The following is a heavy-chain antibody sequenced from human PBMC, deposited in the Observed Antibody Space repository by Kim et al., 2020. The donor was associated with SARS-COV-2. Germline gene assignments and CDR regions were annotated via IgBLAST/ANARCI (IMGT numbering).Heavy chain of an antibody. CDR2: IYYSGST. CDR1: GGSISSSSYY. D-gene: IGHD4-17*01. V-gene: IGHV4-39*01. Sequence: SETLSLTCTVSGGSISSSSYYWGWIRQPPGKGLEWIGSIYYSGSTYYNPPLKSRVTISVDTSKNQFSLKLSSVTAADTAVYYCARHIRLRVGRWFDPWGQGTLVTVSS. J-gene: IGHJ5*02. CDR3: ARHIRLRVGRWFDP.